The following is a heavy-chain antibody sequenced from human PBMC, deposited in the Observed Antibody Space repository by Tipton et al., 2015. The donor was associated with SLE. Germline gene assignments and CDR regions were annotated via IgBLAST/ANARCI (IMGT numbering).Heavy chain of an antibody. Sequence: LRLSCTVSGDSITDSGYSWNWVRQHPGAGLEWIGYIHHSGRTDYNPTLRSRVTISRDTSKNQFSLNVNSVTAADTAVYYCARQHSGGATDTWGQGTLVTVSS. V-gene: IGHV4-31*03. CDR1: GDSITDSGYS. D-gene: IGHD1-26*01. J-gene: IGHJ5*02. CDR3: ARQHSGGATDT. CDR2: IHHSGRT.